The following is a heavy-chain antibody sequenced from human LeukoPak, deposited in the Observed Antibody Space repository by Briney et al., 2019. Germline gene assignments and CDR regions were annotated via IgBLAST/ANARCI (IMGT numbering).Heavy chain of an antibody. J-gene: IGHJ4*02. D-gene: IGHD3-22*01. CDR3: ARSPSRNYYDSSGYFFDY. CDR2: IYYSGST. Sequence: SQTLSLTCTVSGGSISSGGYYWSWIRQHPGKGLEWIGYIYYSGSTYYNPSLKSRVTISVDTSKNQFSLKLSSVTAADTAVYYCARSPSRNYYDSSGYFFDYWGQGTLVTDSS. CDR1: GGSISSGGYY. V-gene: IGHV4-31*03.